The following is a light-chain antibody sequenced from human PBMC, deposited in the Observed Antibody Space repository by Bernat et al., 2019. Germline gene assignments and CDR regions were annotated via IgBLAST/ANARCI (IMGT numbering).Light chain of an antibody. V-gene: IGLV2-11*02. CDR2: AVS. Sequence: QSALTQPPSVSGSPGQSVTISCTGTSSDVGGYNHVSWYQQYPGQAPKLMIYAVSKRPSGVPDRFSGSKSGNTASLTISGLQAEDEADYYCCSYASSSNVFGTGTELTVL. J-gene: IGLJ6*01. CDR1: SSDVGGYNH. CDR3: CSYASSSNV.